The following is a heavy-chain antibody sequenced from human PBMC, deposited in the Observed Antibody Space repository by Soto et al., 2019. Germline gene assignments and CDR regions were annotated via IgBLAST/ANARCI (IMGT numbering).Heavy chain of an antibody. Sequence: PSETLSLTCTVSGGSISSSSYYWGWIRQPPGKGLEWIGSIYYSGSTCYNPSLKSRVTISVDTSKNQFSLKLSSVTAADTAVYYCARHKCSSTSCYSFYWFDPWGQGTLVT. D-gene: IGHD2-2*01. CDR1: GGSISSSSYY. CDR3: ARHKCSSTSCYSFYWFDP. CDR2: IYYSGST. J-gene: IGHJ5*02. V-gene: IGHV4-39*01.